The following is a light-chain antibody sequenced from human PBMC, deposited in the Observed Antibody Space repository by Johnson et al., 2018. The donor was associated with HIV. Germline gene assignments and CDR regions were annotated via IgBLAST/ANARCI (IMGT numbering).Light chain of an antibody. V-gene: IGLV1-51*01. J-gene: IGLJ1*01. CDR3: GTWDTRLSGGHV. CDR1: SSNIGNNY. CDR2: DNN. Sequence: QSVLTQPPSVSAAPGQKVTISCSGSSSNIGNNYVSCHQQLPGTAPKLLIYDNNNRPSGIPDRISGSKSGTSATLGITGLQTGDEADYYCGTWDTRLSGGHVFGTGTKVTVL.